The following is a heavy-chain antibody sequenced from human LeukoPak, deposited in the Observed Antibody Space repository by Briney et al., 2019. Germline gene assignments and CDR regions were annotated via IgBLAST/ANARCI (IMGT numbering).Heavy chain of an antibody. V-gene: IGHV4-39*07. CDR2: FYYSGNT. CDR1: GGSISSTSYY. CDR3: VRGGSLKYFQH. J-gene: IGHJ1*01. D-gene: IGHD3-10*01. Sequence: SSETLSLTCTVSGGSISSTSYYWGWIRQPPGKGLEWTGSFYYSGNTYYNPSLKSRVTISVDTSKNQFSLKLNSVTAADTAVYYCVRGGSLKYFQHWGQGTLATVSS.